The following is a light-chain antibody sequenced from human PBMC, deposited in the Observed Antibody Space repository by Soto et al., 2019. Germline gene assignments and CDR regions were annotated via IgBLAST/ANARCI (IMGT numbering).Light chain of an antibody. V-gene: IGKV3-15*01. CDR2: GAS. CDR1: QSVSSN. J-gene: IGKJ5*01. Sequence: ELVMTQSPATLSESPGERATLSCRASQSVSSNFAWYQQKPGQAPRLLIYGASTRASGLPARFSGSGSGTEFTLTISSLQSEDFAVYYCQQYYNWPPRVTFGQGTRLEIK. CDR3: QQYYNWPPRVT.